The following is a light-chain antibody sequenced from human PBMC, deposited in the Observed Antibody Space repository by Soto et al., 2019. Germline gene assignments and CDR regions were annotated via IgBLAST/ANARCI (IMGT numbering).Light chain of an antibody. CDR3: QQYGIV. V-gene: IGKV3D-15*01. CDR1: QSVSSH. J-gene: IGKJ3*01. CDR2: DAS. Sequence: EIVMTQSPATLSVSPGERVTLSCRASQSVSSHLAWYQQKPGQAPRLLIYDASTRATGIPARFSGSGSGTDFTLTISNLEPEDFAVYYCQQYGIVFGPGTKVDIK.